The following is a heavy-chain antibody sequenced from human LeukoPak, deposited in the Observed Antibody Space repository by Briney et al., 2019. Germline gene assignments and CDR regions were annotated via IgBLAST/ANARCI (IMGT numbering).Heavy chain of an antibody. D-gene: IGHD2-2*02. CDR3: ARLVVPAAIALDY. Sequence: PSETLSLTCTVSGRSINSGGYYWSWIRQPPGKGLEWIGYIYHTGNTYCNPSLKSRVTISVDTSKNQFSLKLSSVTAADTAVYYCARLVVPAAIALDYWGQGTLVTVFS. CDR1: GRSINSGGYY. CDR2: IYHTGNT. V-gene: IGHV4-30-2*01. J-gene: IGHJ4*02.